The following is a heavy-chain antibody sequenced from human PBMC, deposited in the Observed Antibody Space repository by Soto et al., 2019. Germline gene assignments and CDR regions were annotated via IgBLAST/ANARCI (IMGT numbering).Heavy chain of an antibody. D-gene: IGHD6-6*01. Sequence: QVQLVESGGGVVQPGRSLRLSCAASGFTFSSYGMHWVRQAPGKGLEWVAVIWYDGSNKYYADSVKGRFTISRDNSKNTLYLQMNSLRAEDTAVYYCARDLSESSSGGDYWGQGTLVTVSS. J-gene: IGHJ4*02. CDR1: GFTFSSYG. V-gene: IGHV3-33*01. CDR2: IWYDGSNK. CDR3: ARDLSESSSGGDY.